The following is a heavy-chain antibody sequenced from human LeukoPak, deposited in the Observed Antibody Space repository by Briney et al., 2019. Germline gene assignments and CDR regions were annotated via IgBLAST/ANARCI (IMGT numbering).Heavy chain of an antibody. D-gene: IGHD4-17*01. CDR3: ASTFYGDSPPY. CDR2: IYSGGST. V-gene: IGHV3-66*01. J-gene: IGHJ4*02. CDR1: GFTFSSYS. Sequence: GGSLRLSCAASGFTFSSYSMSWVRQAPGKGLEWVSVIYSGGSTYYADSVKGRFTISRDNSKNTLYLQMNSLRAEDTAVYYCASTFYGDSPPYWGQGTLVTVSS.